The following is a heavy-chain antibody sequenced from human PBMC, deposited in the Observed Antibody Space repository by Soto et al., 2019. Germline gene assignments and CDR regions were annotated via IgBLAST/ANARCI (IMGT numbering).Heavy chain of an antibody. D-gene: IGHD4-17*01. CDR1: GYTFPNYW. CDR2: IYPGDSDT. J-gene: IGHJ4*02. V-gene: IGHV5-51*01. Sequence: GESLKISCKASGYTFPNYWIGWVRQMPGKGLEWMGVIYPGDSDTRYRPSFQGQVTISADKSISTTYLQWTSLKASDTAIYYCVKPTSDGAEPGLLAYWGQGTLVTVSS. CDR3: VKPTSDGAEPGLLAY.